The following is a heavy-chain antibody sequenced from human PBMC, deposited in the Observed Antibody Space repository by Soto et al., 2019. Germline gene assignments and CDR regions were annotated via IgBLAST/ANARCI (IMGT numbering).Heavy chain of an antibody. CDR3: GRVVEGATRHTDPDS. CDR1: GVSIHNSHSF. CDR2: VYHNGGA. D-gene: IGHD2-21*01. Sequence: SETLSLTXTVSGVSIHNSHSFWAWIRQPPGKGLQFIASVYHNGGAHYNSSLKSRVTISVDTANNQVSLRMRSLTAADTAFYYCGRVVEGATRHTDPDSWGQGILVTVSS. V-gene: IGHV4-39*01. J-gene: IGHJ5*01.